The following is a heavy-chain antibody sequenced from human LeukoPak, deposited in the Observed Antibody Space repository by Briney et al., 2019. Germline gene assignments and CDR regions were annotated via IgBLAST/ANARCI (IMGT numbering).Heavy chain of an antibody. J-gene: IGHJ1*01. D-gene: IGHD1-26*01. Sequence: GGSLRLSCAASGFTFSSYAMHWVRQAPGKGLEWVAVISYDGSNKYYADSVKGRFTISRDNSKNTLYLQMNSLRAEDTAVYYCARDHYRYSGSYSRGYFQHWGQGTLVTVSS. V-gene: IGHV3-30-3*01. CDR3: ARDHYRYSGSYSRGYFQH. CDR1: GFTFSSYA. CDR2: ISYDGSNK.